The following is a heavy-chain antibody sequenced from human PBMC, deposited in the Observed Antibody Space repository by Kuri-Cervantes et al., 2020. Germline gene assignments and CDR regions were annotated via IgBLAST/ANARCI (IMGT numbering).Heavy chain of an antibody. CDR3: ARDHEYYDILTGNYYYYYGMDV. J-gene: IGHJ6*02. D-gene: IGHD3-9*01. Sequence: SCTVSGGSISSGGYYWSWIRQHPGKGLEWIGYIYYSGSTYYNPSLKSRVTISVDTSKNQFSLKLSSVTAADTAVYYCARDHEYYDILTGNYYYYYGMDVWGQGTTVTVSS. CDR2: IYYSGST. CDR1: GGSISSGGYY. V-gene: IGHV4-31*03.